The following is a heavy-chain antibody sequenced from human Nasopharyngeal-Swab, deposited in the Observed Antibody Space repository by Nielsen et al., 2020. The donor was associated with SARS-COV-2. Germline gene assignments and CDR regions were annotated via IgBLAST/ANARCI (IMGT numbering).Heavy chain of an antibody. J-gene: IGHJ4*02. Sequence: GESLKISCAASGFTFNNYALQWVRQAAGKGLEWVAIISHDGSQELSAESVRGRFTISRDNSKNAIYLQMNSLSAEDTALYYCARLVALYCSDGACFSDSWGQGTLVTVSS. V-gene: IGHV3-30*04. CDR3: ARLVALYCSDGACFSDS. D-gene: IGHD2-15*01. CDR2: ISHDGSQE. CDR1: GFTFNNYA.